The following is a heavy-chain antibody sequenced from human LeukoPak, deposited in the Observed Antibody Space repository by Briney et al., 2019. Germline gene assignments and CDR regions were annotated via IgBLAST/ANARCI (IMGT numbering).Heavy chain of an antibody. CDR1: GFTFSSYW. CDR2: VKQDGSEK. CDR3: ARDGGYCSSTSCFNYYYYMDV. V-gene: IGHV3-7*01. J-gene: IGHJ6*03. Sequence: PGGSLRLSCAASGFTFSSYWMSWVRQAPGKGLEWVANVKQDGSEKYYVDSVKGRFTISRDNAKNSLYLQMNSLRAEDTAVYYCARDGGYCSSTSCFNYYYYMDVWGKGTTVTVSS. D-gene: IGHD2-2*01.